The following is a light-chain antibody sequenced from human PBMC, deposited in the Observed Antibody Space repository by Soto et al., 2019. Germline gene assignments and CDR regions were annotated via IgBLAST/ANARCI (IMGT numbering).Light chain of an antibody. CDR1: NIGSKS. CDR2: YDS. V-gene: IGLV3-21*04. J-gene: IGLJ7*01. Sequence: SYELTQPPSVSVAPGKTARITCGGNNIGSKSVHWYQQKPGQAPVLVIYYDSDRPSGIPERFSGSNSGNTATLNISRVEAVDEADYYCQVWDSSSDAVFGGGTQLTVL. CDR3: QVWDSSSDAV.